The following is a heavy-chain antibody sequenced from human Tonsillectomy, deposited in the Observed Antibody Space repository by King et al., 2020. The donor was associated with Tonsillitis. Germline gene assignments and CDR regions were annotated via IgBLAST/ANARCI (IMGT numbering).Heavy chain of an antibody. Sequence: VQLVESGGGVVHPGGSLRLSCGASGFTFSSYGMHWVRQAPGKGLEWVAFIRYDGSNKYYADSVKGRFTISRDNSKNTLYLQMNSLRAEDTAVYYCAKDMVSSSWTPPYNWFDPWGQGTLVTVSS. CDR3: AKDMVSSSWTPPYNWFDP. CDR1: GFTFSSYG. CDR2: IRYDGSNK. D-gene: IGHD6-13*01. V-gene: IGHV3-30*02. J-gene: IGHJ5*02.